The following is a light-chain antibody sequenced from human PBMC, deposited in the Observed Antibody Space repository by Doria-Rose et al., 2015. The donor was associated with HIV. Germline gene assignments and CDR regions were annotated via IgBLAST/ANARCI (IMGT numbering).Light chain of an antibody. CDR2: EAT. V-gene: IGLV2-23*01. CDR1: SSDVGSYNL. CDR3: CSYAGARSVV. Sequence: QSALIQPASVSGSPGQSITISCTGTSSDVGSYNLVSWYQQHPGKVHKLMIYEATERPSGVSNRFSGSKSGNTASLTISGLQAEDEADYYCCSYAGARSVVFGGGTKLTVL. J-gene: IGLJ2*01.